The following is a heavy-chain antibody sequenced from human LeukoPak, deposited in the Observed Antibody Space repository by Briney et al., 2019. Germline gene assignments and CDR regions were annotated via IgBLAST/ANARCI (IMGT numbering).Heavy chain of an antibody. V-gene: IGHV4-4*07. CDR3: ARFHYDSGLEY. CDR1: GASLNIYY. D-gene: IGHD3-10*01. CDR2: IYTSGST. J-gene: IGHJ4*02. Sequence: SETLSLTCTVSGASLNIYYWIWIRQPAGKGLEYIGRIYTSGSTNYNPSLQSRVTMSLDRSKNQVSLRLSSVTAAYTAVYYCARFHYDSGLEYWGQGTLVTVSS.